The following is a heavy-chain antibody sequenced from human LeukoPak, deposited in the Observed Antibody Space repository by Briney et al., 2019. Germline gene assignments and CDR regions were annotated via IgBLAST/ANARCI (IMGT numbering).Heavy chain of an antibody. CDR1: GFTSSSYA. Sequence: PGGSLRLSCAASGFTSSSYAMHWVRQAPGKGLEWVAFISYVGSNKYYADSVEGRFTISRDNSKNTLYLQMNSLRAEDTAVYYCARSPGLGGSSRLRHYYYYGMDVWGQGTTVTVSS. J-gene: IGHJ6*02. D-gene: IGHD6-13*01. CDR3: ARSPGLGGSSRLRHYYYYGMDV. V-gene: IGHV3-30-3*01. CDR2: ISYVGSNK.